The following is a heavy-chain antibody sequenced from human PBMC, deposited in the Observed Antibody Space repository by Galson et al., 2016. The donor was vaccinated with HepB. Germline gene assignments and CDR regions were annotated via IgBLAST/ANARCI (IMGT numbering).Heavy chain of an antibody. CDR1: GGSISSGSYF. CDR2: MFTSGNS. D-gene: IGHD3-10*01. V-gene: IGHV4-61*02. CDR3: AVWFGDVNY. Sequence: TLSLTCTVSGGSISSGSYFCNWIRQPAGKGLEWIGSMFTSGNSNYNPSLKSRVTISLDTSKNQFFLKMSSVTAGDTAVYYCAVWFGDVNYWGQGILVTVSS. J-gene: IGHJ4*02.